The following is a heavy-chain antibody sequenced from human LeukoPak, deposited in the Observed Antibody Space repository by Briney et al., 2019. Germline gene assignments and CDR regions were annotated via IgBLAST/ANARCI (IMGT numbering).Heavy chain of an antibody. CDR1: GYTFTSYA. V-gene: IGHV7-4-1*02. J-gene: IGHJ5*02. D-gene: IGHD6-13*01. CDR2: INTNTGNP. Sequence: EASVTVSCKASGYTFTSYAMNWVRQAPGQGLEWMGWINTNTGNPTYAQGFTGRFVFSLDTSVSTAYLQISSLKAEDTAVYYCARKMPFIAAAGNNWFDPWGQGTLVTVSS. CDR3: ARKMPFIAAAGNNWFDP.